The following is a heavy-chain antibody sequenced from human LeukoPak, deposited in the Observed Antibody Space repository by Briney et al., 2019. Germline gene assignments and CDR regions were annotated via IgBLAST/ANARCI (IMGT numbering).Heavy chain of an antibody. V-gene: IGHV3-48*03. Sequence: PGGSLILSCAASGFTFSSYEMNRVRQAPGKGLEWVSYISSSGSTIYYADSVKGRFTISRDNAKNSLYLQMNSLRAEDTAVYYCATPVSGSYYYYGMEVWGKGTTVTVSS. D-gene: IGHD2-15*01. CDR2: ISSSGSTI. CDR3: ATPVSGSYYYYGMEV. J-gene: IGHJ6*04. CDR1: GFTFSSYE.